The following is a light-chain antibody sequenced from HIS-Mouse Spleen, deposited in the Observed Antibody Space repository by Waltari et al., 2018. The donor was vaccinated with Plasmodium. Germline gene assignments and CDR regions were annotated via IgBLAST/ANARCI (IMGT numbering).Light chain of an antibody. Sequence: DIQMTQSPSTLSASVGDRVTITCRASQSISSWLAWYQQKPGKASKLLIYKASSLESGVASRFSGSGSGTEVTLTISSLQPDDFATYYCQQYNSYSYTFCQGTKLEIK. J-gene: IGKJ2*01. CDR2: KAS. CDR3: QQYNSYSYT. V-gene: IGKV1-5*03. CDR1: QSISSW.